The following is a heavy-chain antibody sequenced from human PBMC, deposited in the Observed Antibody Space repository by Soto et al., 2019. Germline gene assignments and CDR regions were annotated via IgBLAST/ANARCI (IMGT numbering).Heavy chain of an antibody. Sequence: EVQLVESGGGLEQPGGSLRLSCAASGFSFSSSSMNWVRQAPGEGLEWISYIGHRSGATYYADSVRGRFSISRDNAKSSVYLQMNSLKDEDTAVYYCAKDKGERSFDYWGQGTLVTVSS. V-gene: IGHV3-48*02. CDR3: AKDKGERSFDY. CDR2: IGHRSGAT. J-gene: IGHJ4*02. CDR1: GFSFSSSS. D-gene: IGHD3-16*01.